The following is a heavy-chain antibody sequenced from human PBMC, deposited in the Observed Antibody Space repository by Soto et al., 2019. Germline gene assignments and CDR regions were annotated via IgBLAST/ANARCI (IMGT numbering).Heavy chain of an antibody. D-gene: IGHD3-22*01. CDR1: GYTLTELS. CDR2: FDPEDGET. V-gene: IGHV1-24*01. CDR3: AAVPSYYDSSGYYYWFDP. J-gene: IGHJ5*02. Sequence: ASVKVSCKVSGYTLTELSMHWVRQAPGKGLEWMGGFDPEDGETIYAQKFQGRVTMTEDTSTDTAYMELSSLRSEDTAVYYCAAVPSYYDSSGYYYWFDPWGQGTLVTVSS.